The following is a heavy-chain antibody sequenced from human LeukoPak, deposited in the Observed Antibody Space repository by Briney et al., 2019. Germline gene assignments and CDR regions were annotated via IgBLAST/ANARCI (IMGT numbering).Heavy chain of an antibody. CDR3: ARGRLPRYYFDY. J-gene: IGHJ4*02. D-gene: IGHD3-9*01. V-gene: IGHV3-23*01. CDR2: ISGSGDTT. Sequence: PGGSLRLSCAASGFTFSTDAINWVRQAPGKGLEWVSGISGSGDTTYHADSVKGRFTISRDNSKNILYLQMNSLRAEDTALYYCARGRLPRYYFDYWGQGTLVTVSS. CDR1: GFTFSTDA.